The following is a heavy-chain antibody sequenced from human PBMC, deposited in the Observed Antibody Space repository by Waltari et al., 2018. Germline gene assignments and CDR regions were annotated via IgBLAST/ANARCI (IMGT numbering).Heavy chain of an antibody. V-gene: IGHV3-30*18. CDR3: AKDRGDASGHYYYYGMDV. J-gene: IGHJ6*02. D-gene: IGHD3-16*01. CDR1: GFTFSSYG. Sequence: QVQLVESGGGVVQPGRSLRLSCAASGFTFSSYGMHWVRQAPGKGLEWVSVISYYVSNKYKADSVKGRFTISRDNSKNTLYLQMSSLRAEDTAVYFCAKDRGDASGHYYYYGMDVWGQGTTVTVSS. CDR2: ISYYVSNK.